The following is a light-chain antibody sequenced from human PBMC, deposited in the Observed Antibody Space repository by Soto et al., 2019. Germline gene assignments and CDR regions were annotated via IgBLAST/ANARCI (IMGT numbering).Light chain of an antibody. CDR3: SSYTSSSTLV. CDR1: SSDVGGYNY. V-gene: IGLV2-14*01. CDR2: DVN. J-gene: IGLJ2*01. Sequence: QSALTQPASVSGSPGQSITISCTGTSSDVGGYNYVSWYQQHPGKAPKLMIYDVNNRPSGVSNRLSGFKSGNSASLTISGLQAEDEADYYCSSYTSSSTLVFGGGTKLTVL.